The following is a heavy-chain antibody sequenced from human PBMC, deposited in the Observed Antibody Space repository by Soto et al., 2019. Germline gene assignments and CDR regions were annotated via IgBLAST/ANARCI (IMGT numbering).Heavy chain of an antibody. V-gene: IGHV2-26*01. D-gene: IGHD4-17*01. CDR1: GFSLNNVRMA. CDR3: ARIMVDPGDYFFDY. J-gene: IGHJ4*02. CDR2: IFSNDEK. Sequence: QVTLKESGPVLVKPTETLTLTCTVSGFSLNNVRMAVSWIRQPPGKALEWLAHIFSNDEKSYSTPLKSRLTTXKXTXXRQVVLIMTNMDPVDTATYYCARIMVDPGDYFFDYWGQGTLVTVSS.